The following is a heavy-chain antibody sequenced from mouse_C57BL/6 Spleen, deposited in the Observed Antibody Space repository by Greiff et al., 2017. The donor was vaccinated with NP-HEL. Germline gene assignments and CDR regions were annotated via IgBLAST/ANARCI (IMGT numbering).Heavy chain of an antibody. CDR2: ISSGSSTI. J-gene: IGHJ3*01. D-gene: IGHD1-1*01. Sequence: DVMLVESGGGLVKPGGSLKLSCAASGFTFSDYGMHWVRQAPEKGLEWVAYISSGSSTIYYADTVKGRFTISRDNAKNTLFLQMTSLRSEDTAMYYCASTHYYGSSPFAYWGQGTLVTVSA. V-gene: IGHV5-17*01. CDR1: GFTFSDYG. CDR3: ASTHYYGSSPFAY.